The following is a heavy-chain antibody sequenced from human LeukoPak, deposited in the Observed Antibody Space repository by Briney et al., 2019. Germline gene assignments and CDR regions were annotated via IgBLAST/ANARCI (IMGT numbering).Heavy chain of an antibody. D-gene: IGHD5-24*01. V-gene: IGHV3-66*01. J-gene: IGHJ4*02. Sequence: PGGSLRLSCVTSGFSVSGDYMSWVRQAPGKGLEWVSLISSAGNTYYADSVKGRFTISRDNSKNTLYLQMNSLRHEDTAVYYCARALSGWRQSDYWGQGTLVTVSS. CDR3: ARALSGWRQSDY. CDR1: GFSVSGDY. CDR2: ISSAGNT.